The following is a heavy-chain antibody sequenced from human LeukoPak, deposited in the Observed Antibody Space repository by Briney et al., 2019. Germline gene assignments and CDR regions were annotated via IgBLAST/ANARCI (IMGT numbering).Heavy chain of an antibody. V-gene: IGHV3-23*01. J-gene: IGHJ4*02. D-gene: IGHD5-24*01. CDR2: ISGSGGST. CDR3: AKGRRRDGYTFDY. Sequence: GGSLRLSCAASGFTFSSYAMSWIRQAPGKGLEWVSAISGSGGSTYYADSVKGRFTISRDNSKNTLYLQMNSLRAEDTAVYYCAKGRRRDGYTFDYWGQGTLVTVSS. CDR1: GFTFSSYA.